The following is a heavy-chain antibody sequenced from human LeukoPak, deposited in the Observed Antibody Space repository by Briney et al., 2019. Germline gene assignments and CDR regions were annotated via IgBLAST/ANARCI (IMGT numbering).Heavy chain of an antibody. CDR3: ASNGLVRGVADY. CDR2: IYYSGST. J-gene: IGHJ4*02. D-gene: IGHD3-10*01. CDR1: GGSISSYY. Sequence: SETLSLTCTVSGGSISSYYWSWIRQPPGKGLEWIGYIYYSGSTNYNPSLKSRVTISVDTSKNQFSLKLSSVTAADTAVYYCASNGLVRGVADYWGQGTLVTVSS. V-gene: IGHV4-59*01.